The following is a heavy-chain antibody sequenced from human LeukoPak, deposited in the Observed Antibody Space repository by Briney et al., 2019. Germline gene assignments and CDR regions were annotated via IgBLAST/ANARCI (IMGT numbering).Heavy chain of an antibody. J-gene: IGHJ1*01. CDR3: ARHSKYFLY. Sequence: PSETLSLTCTVSGGSISSYYWSWIRQPPGKGLEWIGYIYYSESTDYNPSLKSRATISVDTSKNQFSLKLSSVTAADTAVYYCARHSKYFLYWGQGTLVTVSS. CDR1: GGSISSYY. V-gene: IGHV4-59*08. CDR2: IYYSEST.